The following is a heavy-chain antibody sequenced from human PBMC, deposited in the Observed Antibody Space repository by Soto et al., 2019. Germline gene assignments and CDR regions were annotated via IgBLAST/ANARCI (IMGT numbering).Heavy chain of an antibody. J-gene: IGHJ4*02. V-gene: IGHV3-23*01. D-gene: IGHD3-22*01. CDR3: AKTAAYYYDSSGYYYLNY. CDR1: GFTFSDYY. Sequence: PGGSLRLSCAASGFTFSDYYMSWVRQAPGKGLEWVSAISGSGGSTYYADSVKGRFTISRDNSKNTLYLQMNSLRAEDTAVYYCAKTAAYYYDSSGYYYLNYWGQGTLVTVSS. CDR2: ISGSGGST.